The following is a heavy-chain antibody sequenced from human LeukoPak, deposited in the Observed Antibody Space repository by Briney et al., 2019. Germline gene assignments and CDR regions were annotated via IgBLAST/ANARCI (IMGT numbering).Heavy chain of an antibody. Sequence: GGSLRLSCAASGFTFSSYSMNWVRQAPGKGLEWVAFIRNDGSNSYYADSVEGRFTISRDNSENTLYLQMNSLRPEDTAVYYCAKDRSYYDSGGFRNFDYWGQGTLVTVSS. D-gene: IGHD3-22*01. CDR1: GFTFSSYS. CDR2: IRNDGSNS. V-gene: IGHV3-30*02. CDR3: AKDRSYYDSGGFRNFDY. J-gene: IGHJ4*02.